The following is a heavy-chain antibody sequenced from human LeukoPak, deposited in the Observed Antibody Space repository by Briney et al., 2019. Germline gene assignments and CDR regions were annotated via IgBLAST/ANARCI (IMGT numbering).Heavy chain of an antibody. J-gene: IGHJ4*02. D-gene: IGHD4-17*01. CDR1: GFTVSSSC. Sequence: QPGGSLRLSCAASGFTVSSSCMSWVRQAPGKGLEWVSVIYSGGSTYYADSVKGRFTISRDNSKNTLYLQMNSLRAEDTAVYYCARDGDYGDLGSFDYWGQGTLVTVSS. V-gene: IGHV3-66*02. CDR2: IYSGGST. CDR3: ARDGDYGDLGSFDY.